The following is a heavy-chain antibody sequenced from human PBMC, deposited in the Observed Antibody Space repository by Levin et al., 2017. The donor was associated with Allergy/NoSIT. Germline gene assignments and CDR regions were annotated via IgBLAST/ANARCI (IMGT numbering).Heavy chain of an antibody. V-gene: IGHV3-49*03. CDR1: GFTFGDYA. J-gene: IGHJ4*02. CDR2: IRSKAYGGTT. D-gene: IGHD1-26*01. CDR3: TRGVGMVGTFHEY. Sequence: GGSLRLSCTASGFTFGDYAMSWFRQAPGKGLEWVGFIRSKAYGGTTEYAASVKARFPISRDDSKSIAYLQMNSLKTEDTAVYYCTRGVGMVGTFHEYWGQGTVVTVSS.